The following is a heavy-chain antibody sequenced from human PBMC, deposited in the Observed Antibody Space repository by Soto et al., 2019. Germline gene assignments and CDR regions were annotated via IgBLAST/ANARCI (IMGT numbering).Heavy chain of an antibody. D-gene: IGHD3-9*01. CDR2: ISGGGGGT. CDR3: SQGSQLDMWTAYHACPS. Sequence: EVQLLESGGGLVQPGGSLRLSCSGSGFTFSNYAMTWVRQAPGTGLEWVSSISGGGGGTHYADSMKGRFTITRANSRNQLHLEMNRLRAVEPAAYYCSQGSQLDMWTAYHACPSWGQGTLVTVSS. J-gene: IGHJ5*02. V-gene: IGHV3-23*01. CDR1: GFTFSNYA.